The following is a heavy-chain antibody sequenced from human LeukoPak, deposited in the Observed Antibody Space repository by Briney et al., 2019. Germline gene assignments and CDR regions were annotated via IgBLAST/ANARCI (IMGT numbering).Heavy chain of an antibody. J-gene: IGHJ4*02. Sequence: SETLSLTCTVSGGSISSYYWSWIRQPPGKGLEWIGYIYYSGSTNYNPSLKSRVTISVDTSKNQFSLKLSSVTAADTAVYYCASVHSTWGSFDYWGQGTLVTVSS. D-gene: IGHD3-16*01. CDR2: IYYSGST. CDR1: GGSISSYY. V-gene: IGHV4-59*01. CDR3: ASVHSTWGSFDY.